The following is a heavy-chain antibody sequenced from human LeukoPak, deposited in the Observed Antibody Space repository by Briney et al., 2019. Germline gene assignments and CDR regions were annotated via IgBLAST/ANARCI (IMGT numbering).Heavy chain of an antibody. D-gene: IGHD5-18*01. CDR1: GFTFSSYQ. V-gene: IGHV3-48*03. CDR2: IRSSGGSI. J-gene: IGHJ3*01. CDR3: ARSERGYNYGYDAFNV. Sequence: GGSLRLSCAASGFTFSSYQMNWVRQAPGKGLEWVSHIRSSGGSIYYADSVKGRFTISRDNAKNSLYLQMNSLGAEDTAVYYCARSERGYNYGYDAFNVWGQGTKVTVSS.